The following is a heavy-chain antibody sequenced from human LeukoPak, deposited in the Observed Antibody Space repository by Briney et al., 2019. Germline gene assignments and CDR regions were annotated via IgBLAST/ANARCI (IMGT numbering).Heavy chain of an antibody. CDR1: GFTFSSYS. CDR3: ARLVVVMGFDY. Sequence: GGSLRLSCAASGFTFSSYSMNWVRQAPGKGLEWVSSISSSSSYIYYSDSVKGRFTISRDNAKNSLYLQMNSLRAEDTAVYYCARLVVVMGFDYWGQGTLVTVSS. V-gene: IGHV3-21*01. J-gene: IGHJ4*02. CDR2: ISSSSSYI. D-gene: IGHD3-22*01.